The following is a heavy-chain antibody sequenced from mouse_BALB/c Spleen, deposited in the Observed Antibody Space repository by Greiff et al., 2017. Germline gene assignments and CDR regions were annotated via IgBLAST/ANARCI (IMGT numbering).Heavy chain of an antibody. Sequence: QVQLQQSGAELARPGASVKMSCKASGYTFTSYTMHWVKQRPGQGLEWIGYINPSSGYTNYNQKFKDKATLTADKSSSTAYMQLSSLTSEDSAVYYCACPSTMITPWFAYWGQGTLVTVSA. CDR1: GYTFTSYT. J-gene: IGHJ3*01. V-gene: IGHV1-4*01. CDR3: ACPSTMITPWFAY. CDR2: INPSSGYT. D-gene: IGHD2-4*01.